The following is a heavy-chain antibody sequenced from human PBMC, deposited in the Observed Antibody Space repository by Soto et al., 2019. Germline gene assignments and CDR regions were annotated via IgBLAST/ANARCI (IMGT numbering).Heavy chain of an antibody. V-gene: IGHV4-39*07. CDR2: IYYSGST. J-gene: IGHJ3*02. D-gene: IGHD5-18*01. CDR3: ARDKRGYSYGPDAFDI. Sequence: SGTVSLTCTVTGRSSFSSSCWGGLSCEPPGKGLEWIGSIYYSGSTYYNPSLKSRVTISVDASKNQFSLKLSSVTAADTAVYYCARDKRGYSYGPDAFDIWGQGTMVT. CDR1: GRSSFSSSCW.